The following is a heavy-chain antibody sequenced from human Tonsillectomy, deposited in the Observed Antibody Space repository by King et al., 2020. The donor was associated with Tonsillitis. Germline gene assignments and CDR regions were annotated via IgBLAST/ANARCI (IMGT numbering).Heavy chain of an antibody. CDR2: IFSIDEK. CDR3: ARNYYDSSGYYSWAFDI. V-gene: IGHV2-26*01. Sequence: VTLQESGPVLVKPTETLTLTCTVSGFSLSNTRMGVSWIRQPPGKALEWLAHIFSIDEKSYSTSLRSRLTISKDTSKSQVVLTMTNMDPVDTATYYCARNYYDSSGYYSWAFDIWGQGTMVTVSS. J-gene: IGHJ3*02. D-gene: IGHD3-22*01. CDR1: GFSLSNTRMG.